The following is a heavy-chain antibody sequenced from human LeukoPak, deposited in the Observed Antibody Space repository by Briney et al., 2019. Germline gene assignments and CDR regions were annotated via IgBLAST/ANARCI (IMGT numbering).Heavy chain of an antibody. CDR2: ISSSSSYI. CDR1: GFTFSSYS. D-gene: IGHD5-24*01. Sequence: GGSLRLSCAASGFTFSSYSMNWVRQAPGKGLEWVSSISSSSSYIYYADSVKGRFTISRDNAKNSLYLQMNSLRAEDTAVYYCARDQRWLQLGYFEYWGQGTLVTVSS. V-gene: IGHV3-21*01. J-gene: IGHJ4*02. CDR3: ARDQRWLQLGYFEY.